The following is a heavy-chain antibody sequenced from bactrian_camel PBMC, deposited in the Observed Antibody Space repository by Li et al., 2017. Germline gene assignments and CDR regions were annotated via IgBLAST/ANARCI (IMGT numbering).Heavy chain of an antibody. CDR1: GFKFEPVD. V-gene: IGHV3S32*01. Sequence: VQLVESGGGLVQPGESLTLSCVGSGFKFEPVDLSWVRQAPGKGLEWVSAVNSVGGSSYFADSVKGRFTISRDNAKNTLYLQMNSLKTEDTAVYYCATQYGFSLYGGMWYNYWG. D-gene: IGHD6*01. CDR2: VNSVGGSS. J-gene: IGHJ4*01. CDR3: ATQYGFSLYGGMWYNY.